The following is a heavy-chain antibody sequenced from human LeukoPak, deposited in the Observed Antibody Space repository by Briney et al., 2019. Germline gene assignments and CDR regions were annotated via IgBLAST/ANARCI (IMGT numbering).Heavy chain of an antibody. CDR3: ARERGYSSGWYYFDY. V-gene: IGHV3-7*01. J-gene: IGHJ4*02. CDR1: GFTFSSYW. D-gene: IGHD6-19*01. Sequence: GGSLRLSCAASGFTFSSYWMSWVRQAPGKGLEWVANIKQDGSEKYYVDSVKGRFTISRDNAKNSLYLQMNSLRAEDTAVYYCARERGYSSGWYYFDYWGQGTLVTVSS. CDR2: IKQDGSEK.